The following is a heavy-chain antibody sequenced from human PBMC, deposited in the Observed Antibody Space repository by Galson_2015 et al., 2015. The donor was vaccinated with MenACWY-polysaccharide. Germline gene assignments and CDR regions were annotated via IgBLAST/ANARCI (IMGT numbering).Heavy chain of an antibody. V-gene: IGHV3-11*01. CDR1: GFSLGGWY. J-gene: IGHJ6*02. CDR2: ISKSGDSI. CDR3: ARGHYGLDV. Sequence: SLRLSCAASGFSLGGWYMSWIRQAPGKGLEWLSYISKSGDSIYYADSVKGRFAISRDNTKNSLYLQLNSLEVEDTAIYYCARGHYGLDVWGQGTTVTVSS.